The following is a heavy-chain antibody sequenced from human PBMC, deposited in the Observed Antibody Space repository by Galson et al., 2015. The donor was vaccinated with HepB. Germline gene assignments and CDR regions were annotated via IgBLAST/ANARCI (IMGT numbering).Heavy chain of an antibody. CDR2: ISWNSGTI. V-gene: IGHV3-9*01. Sequence: SLRLSCAASGFTFDDYAMHWVRQAPGKGLEWVSGISWNSGTIGYADSVKGRFTISRDNAKNSPYLQMNSLRAEDTAVYYCARWLGTFDIWGQGTTVTVSS. J-gene: IGHJ3*02. D-gene: IGHD5-24*01. CDR3: ARWLGTFDI. CDR1: GFTFDDYA.